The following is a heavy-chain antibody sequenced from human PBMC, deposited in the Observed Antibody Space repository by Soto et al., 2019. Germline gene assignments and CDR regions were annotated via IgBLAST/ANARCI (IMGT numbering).Heavy chain of an antibody. J-gene: IGHJ4*02. CDR3: STGRRTAVTIDY. CDR2: INHSGST. D-gene: IGHD4-17*01. CDR1: GGSFSGYY. Sequence: QVQLQQWGAGLLTPSETLSLTCAVSGGSFSGYYWSWIRQPPGKGLEWIGEINHSGSTNYNPSLKSRVTISVDTSKNQFSLKLSSVTAADTGVYYCSTGRRTAVTIDYWGQGTLVTVSS. V-gene: IGHV4-34*01.